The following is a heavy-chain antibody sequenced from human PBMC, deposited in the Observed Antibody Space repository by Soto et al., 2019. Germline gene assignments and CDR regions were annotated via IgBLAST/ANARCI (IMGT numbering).Heavy chain of an antibody. D-gene: IGHD5-12*01. Sequence: QVQLVQSGAEVKEPGASVKVSCKASGYTFIGHYLHWVRQAPGQGLEWMGWINPNSGATNYPQKFQGRVTMTRDTSITTAYMELSRLRSDDTAFYFCARDVVSTIGDFDFWGQGTPVTVSS. CDR3: ARDVVSTIGDFDF. J-gene: IGHJ4*02. CDR2: INPNSGAT. V-gene: IGHV1-2*02. CDR1: GYTFIGHY.